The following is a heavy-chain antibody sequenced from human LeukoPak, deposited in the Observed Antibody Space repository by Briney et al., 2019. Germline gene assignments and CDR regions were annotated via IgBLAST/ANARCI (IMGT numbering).Heavy chain of an antibody. CDR2: IYNSGST. CDR1: GVSITSGDYY. J-gene: IGHJ4*02. CDR3: VRAYDY. Sequence: SETLSLTCTVSGVSITSGDYYWGWVRQPPGKGLEWIGEIYNSGSTIYNPSLKSRVTISVDTSKNQLSLNLISVTAADTAVYYCVRAYDYWGQGTLVTVSS. V-gene: IGHV4-39*07.